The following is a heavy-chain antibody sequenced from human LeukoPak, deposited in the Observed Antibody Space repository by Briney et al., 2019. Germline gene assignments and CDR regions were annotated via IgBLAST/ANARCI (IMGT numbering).Heavy chain of an antibody. CDR1: GYSFTSYW. D-gene: IGHD2-2*01. V-gene: IGHV5-51*01. CDR3: ARQSSDCSSTSCYLSWFDP. CDR2: IDPGGSDT. Sequence: GEALKISCKGSGYSFTSYWIGWVRQMPGKGLEWMVIIDPGGSDTRYSPSFQGQVTISADKSIRTAYLQWSSLKASDTAMYYCARQSSDCSSTSCYLSWFDPWGQGTLVTVSS. J-gene: IGHJ5*02.